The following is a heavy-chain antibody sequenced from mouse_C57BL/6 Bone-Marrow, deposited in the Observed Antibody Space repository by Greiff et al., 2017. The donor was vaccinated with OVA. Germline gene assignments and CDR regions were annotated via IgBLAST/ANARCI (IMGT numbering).Heavy chain of an antibody. Sequence: QVQLQQPGAELVKPGASVNLSCKASGYTFTSYWMQWVKQRPGQGLEWIGEIDPSDSYTNYNQKFKGKATLTVDTSSSTAYMQLSSLTSEDSAVYYCARRGGYYSNYDYFDYWGQGTTLTVSS. CDR2: IDPSDSYT. CDR3: ARRGGYYSNYDYFDY. V-gene: IGHV1-50*01. CDR1: GYTFTSYW. J-gene: IGHJ2*01. D-gene: IGHD2-5*01.